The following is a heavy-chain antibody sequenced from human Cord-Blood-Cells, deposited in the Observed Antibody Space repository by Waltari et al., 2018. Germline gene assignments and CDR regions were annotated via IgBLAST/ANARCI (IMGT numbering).Heavy chain of an antibody. J-gene: IGHJ4*02. Sequence: QMQLVQSGPEVKKPGTAVKVSCKASGLTFTSSAVQWVRQARGQLLEWIGWIVVGSGNTNYAQKFQERVTITRDMSTSTAYMELSSLRSEDTAVYYCAAVRRDGYNYYFDYWGQGTLVTVSS. CDR2: IVVGSGNT. CDR1: GLTFTSSA. V-gene: IGHV1-58*01. CDR3: AAVRRDGYNYYFDY. D-gene: IGHD5-12*01.